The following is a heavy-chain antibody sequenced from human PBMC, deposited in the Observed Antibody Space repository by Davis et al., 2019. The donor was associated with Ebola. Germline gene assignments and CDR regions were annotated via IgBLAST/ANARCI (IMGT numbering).Heavy chain of an antibody. V-gene: IGHV1-3*01. J-gene: IGHJ5*02. CDR2: INGGNVNT. CDR1: GYTFTTYA. Sequence: AASVKVSCKASGYTFTTYAIHWVRQAPGQRLEWMGWINGGNVNTASSQNFQGRLTITRETSATTAYMELSSLRSEDTAIYYCARRYCSGISCNSWQYNYFDPWGQGTLVTVSP. CDR3: ARRYCSGISCNSWQYNYFDP. D-gene: IGHD2-15*01.